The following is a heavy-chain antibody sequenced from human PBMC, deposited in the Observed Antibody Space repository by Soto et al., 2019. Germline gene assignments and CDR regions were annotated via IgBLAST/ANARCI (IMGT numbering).Heavy chain of an antibody. Sequence: TLSLTCTVSGGSISIGGYYWSWIRQHPGKGLEWIGYIYYSGSTYYNLSLKSRVTISVDTSKNQFSLKLSSVTAADTAVYYCARDSNYYDSSGSHRYFDYWGQGTLVTVSS. CDR3: ARDSNYYDSSGSHRYFDY. CDR1: GGSISIGGYY. J-gene: IGHJ4*02. D-gene: IGHD3-22*01. V-gene: IGHV4-31*03. CDR2: IYYSGST.